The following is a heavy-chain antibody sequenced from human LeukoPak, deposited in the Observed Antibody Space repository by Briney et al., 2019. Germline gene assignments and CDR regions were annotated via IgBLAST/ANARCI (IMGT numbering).Heavy chain of an antibody. V-gene: IGHV4-59*08. Sequence: PSETLSLTCTVSGGSIGSYYWTWIRQPPGKGLVWIGYIYYSGSANYNPSLNGRVTISVDTSKKQFSLKLSSATAADTAVYYCARRIAVAGQDYYYYGMDVWGQGTTVTVSS. CDR2: IYYSGSA. J-gene: IGHJ6*02. D-gene: IGHD6-19*01. CDR1: GGSIGSYY. CDR3: ARRIAVAGQDYYYYGMDV.